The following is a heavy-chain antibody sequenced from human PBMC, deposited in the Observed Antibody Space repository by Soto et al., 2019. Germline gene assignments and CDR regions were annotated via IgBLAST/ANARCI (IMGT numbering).Heavy chain of an antibody. CDR3: ARGTSGTFDY. CDR2: ISSSSSTI. J-gene: IGHJ4*02. CDR1: GFTFSSYS. D-gene: IGHD2-2*01. V-gene: IGHV3-48*01. Sequence: EVQLVESGGGLVQPGGSLRLSCAASGFTFSSYSMNWVRQAPGKGLECVSYISSSSSTIYYADSVKGRFTISRDNAKNSLYLQMNSLRAEDTAVYYCARGTSGTFDYWGQGTLVTVSS.